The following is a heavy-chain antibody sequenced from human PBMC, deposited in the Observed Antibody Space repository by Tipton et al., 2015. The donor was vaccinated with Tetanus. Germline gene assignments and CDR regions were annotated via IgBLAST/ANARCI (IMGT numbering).Heavy chain of an antibody. Sequence: SLRLSCAASGFTFSSYAMHWVRQAPGKGLEWVAVISYDGSNKYYADSVKGRFTISRDNSKNTLYLQMNSLRAEDTAVYYCARDRGYYGSGVNWFDPWGQGTLVTVSS. J-gene: IGHJ5*02. V-gene: IGHV3-30*04. D-gene: IGHD3-10*01. CDR2: ISYDGSNK. CDR3: ARDRGYYGSGVNWFDP. CDR1: GFTFSSYA.